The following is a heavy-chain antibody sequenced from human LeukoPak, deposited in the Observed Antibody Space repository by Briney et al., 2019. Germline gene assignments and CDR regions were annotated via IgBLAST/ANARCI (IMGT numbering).Heavy chain of an antibody. D-gene: IGHD3-22*01. J-gene: IGHJ4*02. CDR3: AKGVYYYDSSGYYYTYYFDY. Sequence: GGSLRPSCAASGFTFSSYAMSWVRQAPGKGLEWVSAISGSGGSTYYADSVKGRFTISRDNSKNTLYLQMNGLRAEDTAVYYCAKGVYYYDSSGYYYTYYFDYWGQGTLVTVSS. CDR1: GFTFSSYA. V-gene: IGHV3-23*01. CDR2: ISGSGGST.